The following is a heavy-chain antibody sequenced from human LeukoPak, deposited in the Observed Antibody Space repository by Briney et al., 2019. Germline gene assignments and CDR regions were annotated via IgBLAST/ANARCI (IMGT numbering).Heavy chain of an antibody. D-gene: IGHD6-19*01. V-gene: IGHV1-2*02. CDR1: GYTFTGYY. CDR2: INPNSGGT. CDR3: ARDWGSGSNGDY. Sequence: ASVKVSCKASGYTFTGYYMHWVRQAPGQGLEWMGWINPNSGGTNYAQNFQDRVTMTRDTSISTAYMELSRLRSDDTAVYYCARDWGSGSNGDYWGQGTLVTVSS. J-gene: IGHJ4*02.